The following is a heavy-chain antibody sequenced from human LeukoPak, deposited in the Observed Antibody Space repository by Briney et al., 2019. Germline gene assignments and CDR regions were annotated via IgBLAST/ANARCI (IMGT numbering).Heavy chain of an antibody. V-gene: IGHV1-69*06. D-gene: IGHD5-18*01. CDR1: GGTFSNYA. CDR2: IIPIFGSA. Sequence: SVKVSCKASGGTFSNYAIGWVRQAPGQGLEWMGGIIPIFGSASYAQNFQGRVTITADKSTSTAYMDLSSLRSEDTAVYYCARTYTTPRGYSYGRSKKRPGWFDPWGQGTLVTVSS. J-gene: IGHJ5*02. CDR3: ARTYTTPRGYSYGRSKKRPGWFDP.